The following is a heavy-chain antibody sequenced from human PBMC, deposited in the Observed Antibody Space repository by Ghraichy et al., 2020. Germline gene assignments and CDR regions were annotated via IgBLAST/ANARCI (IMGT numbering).Heavy chain of an antibody. CDR2: ISSSSSYI. V-gene: IGHV3-21*01. CDR3: AREYCSSTSCSTSDWYFDL. D-gene: IGHD2-2*01. Sequence: GGSLRLSCAASGFTFSSYSMNWVRQAPGKGLEWVSSISSSSSYIYYADSVKGRFTISRDNAKNSLYLQMNSLRAEDTAVYYCAREYCSSTSCSTSDWYFDLWGRGTLVTVSS. CDR1: GFTFSSYS. J-gene: IGHJ2*01.